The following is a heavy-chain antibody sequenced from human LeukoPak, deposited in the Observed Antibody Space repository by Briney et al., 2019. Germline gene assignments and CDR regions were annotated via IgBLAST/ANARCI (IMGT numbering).Heavy chain of an antibody. CDR1: GFSFINHC. CDR3: ARDRYDFWSGHDF. V-gene: IGHV3-21*01. CDR2: ISSSSSYI. J-gene: IGHJ4*02. Sequence: GGSLGLSCATSGFSFINHCMNWVRQAPGKGLEWVSSISSSSSYIYYADSVKGRFTISRDNAKNSLYLQMNSLRAEDTAVYYCARDRYDFWSGHDFWGQGTVVTVSS. D-gene: IGHD3-3*01.